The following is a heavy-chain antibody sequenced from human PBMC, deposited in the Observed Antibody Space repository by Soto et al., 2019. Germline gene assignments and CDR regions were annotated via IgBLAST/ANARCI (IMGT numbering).Heavy chain of an antibody. CDR1: GGTFSNYA. CDR3: ARIPGYYDSFGDAASDI. D-gene: IGHD3-22*01. V-gene: IGHV1-69*13. J-gene: IGHJ3*02. Sequence: SVKVSCKASGGTFSNYAISWVRQAPGQGLEWMGGIIPILDTVNYAQKFQGRVTIIAGESTTTAYMELSSLRSDDTAVYYCARIPGYYDSFGDAASDIWGQGTMVTVSS. CDR2: IIPILDTV.